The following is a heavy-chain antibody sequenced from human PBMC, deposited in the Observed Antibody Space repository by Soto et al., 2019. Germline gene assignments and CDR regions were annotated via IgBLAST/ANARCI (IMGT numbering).Heavy chain of an antibody. J-gene: IGHJ4*02. CDR1: GYTFTTYA. V-gene: IGHV1-3*01. CDR3: ARDPGYSSSWVSDY. Sequence: ASVKVSCKTSGYTFTTYAMHWVRQAPGQSLEWMGWINADNGNTKYAQKLQGRVTMTTDTSTSTAYMELRSLRSDDTAVYYCARDPGYSSSWVSDYWGQGTLVTVSS. CDR2: INADNGNT. D-gene: IGHD6-13*01.